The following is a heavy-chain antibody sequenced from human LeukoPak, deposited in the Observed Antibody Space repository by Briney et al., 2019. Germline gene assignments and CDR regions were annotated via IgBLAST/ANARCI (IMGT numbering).Heavy chain of an antibody. V-gene: IGHV4-34*01. CDR1: GGSFSGYY. J-gene: IGHJ4*02. CDR3: ASRRGVVPAAISTSFDY. D-gene: IGHD2-2*02. CDR2: INHSGST. Sequence: SETLSLTCAVYGGSFSGYYWSWIRQLPGKGLEWIGEINHSGSTNYNPSLKSRVTISVDTSKNQFSLKLSSVTAADTAVYYCASRRGVVPAAISTSFDYWGQGTLVTVSS.